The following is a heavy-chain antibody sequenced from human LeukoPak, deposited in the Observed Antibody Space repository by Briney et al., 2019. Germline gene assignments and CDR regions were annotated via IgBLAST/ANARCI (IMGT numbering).Heavy chain of an antibody. J-gene: IGHJ6*04. CDR3: ARAELWFGELGGYYYYGMDV. D-gene: IGHD3-10*01. CDR2: ISSSSSYI. Sequence: PGGSLRLSCAASGFTFSSYSMNSVRPAPGKGLEWVSSISSSSSYIYYADSVKGRFTISRDNAKNSLYLQMNSLRAEDTAVYYCARAELWFGELGGYYYYGMDVWGKGTTVTVSS. CDR1: GFTFSSYS. V-gene: IGHV3-21*01.